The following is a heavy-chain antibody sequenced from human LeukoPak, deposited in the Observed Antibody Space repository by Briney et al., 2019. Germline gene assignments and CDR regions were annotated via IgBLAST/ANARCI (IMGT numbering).Heavy chain of an antibody. Sequence: SETLSLTCTVSGGSIGSSNYYWGWIRQSPGMGLEWIVTVLKSGTTYFNPTLQSRVTISVDTSKNQFSLKLTSWAASETAWYYCARLSGGVQLWADWGQGTLVTVSS. J-gene: IGHJ4*02. V-gene: IGHV4-39*01. CDR2: VLKSGTT. CDR3: ARLSGGVQLWAD. D-gene: IGHD5-18*01. CDR1: GGSIGSSNYY.